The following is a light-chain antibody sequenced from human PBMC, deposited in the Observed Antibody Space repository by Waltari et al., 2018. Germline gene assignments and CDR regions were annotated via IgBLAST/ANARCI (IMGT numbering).Light chain of an antibody. CDR1: QGITNY. Sequence: DVQMTQSPSSLPASIGDTVTISCRATQGITNYLAWFQQRPAEVPRSLIYAASTLHSGAPSRFSGSGSETDFTLTINGLQPEDFATYYCLQYDHYPLTFGGGTKVETK. CDR2: AAS. CDR3: LQYDHYPLT. V-gene: IGKV1-16*01. J-gene: IGKJ4*01.